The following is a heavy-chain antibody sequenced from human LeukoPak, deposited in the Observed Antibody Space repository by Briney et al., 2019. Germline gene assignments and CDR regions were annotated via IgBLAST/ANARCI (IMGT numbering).Heavy chain of an antibody. J-gene: IGHJ6*02. V-gene: IGHV3-30*03. CDR1: GFTFSSYG. Sequence: GGSLRLSCAASGFTFSSYGMHWVRQAPGKGLEWVAVISYDGSNKYYADSVKGRFTISGDNSKNTLYLQMNSLRAEDTAVYYCARALRVVPAAIGRAYYGMDVWGQGTTVTVSS. CDR3: ARALRVVPAAIGRAYYGMDV. CDR2: ISYDGSNK. D-gene: IGHD2-2*01.